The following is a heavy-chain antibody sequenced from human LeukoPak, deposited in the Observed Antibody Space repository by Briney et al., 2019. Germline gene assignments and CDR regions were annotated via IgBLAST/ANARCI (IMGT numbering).Heavy chain of an antibody. CDR3: ARADFADYHFDY. V-gene: IGHV3-74*01. D-gene: IGHD4-17*01. CDR1: PSAFIDHG. J-gene: IGHJ4*02. Sequence: ARSLRLSFEASPSAFIDHGMHWLPQIHGKGPVLDSGINSIETTIIYADSVKGRFTISRDNIKNTMYLQMTRLRVEDTAIYYCARADFADYHFDYWGRGTLVTVSS. CDR2: INSIETTI.